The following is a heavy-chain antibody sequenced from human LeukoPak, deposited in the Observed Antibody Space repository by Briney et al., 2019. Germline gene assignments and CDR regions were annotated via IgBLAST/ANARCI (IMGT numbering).Heavy chain of an antibody. CDR2: IWYDGSNK. CDR3: ARGRIVVVPAAPISYYFDY. V-gene: IGHV3-33*01. CDR1: GFTFSSYG. Sequence: GRSLRLSCAASGFTFSSYGMHWVRQAPGKGLEWVAVIWYDGSNKYYADSVKGRFTISRDNSKNTLYLQMNSLRAEDTAVYYCARGRIVVVPAAPISYYFDYWGQGTLVTVSS. J-gene: IGHJ4*02. D-gene: IGHD2-2*01.